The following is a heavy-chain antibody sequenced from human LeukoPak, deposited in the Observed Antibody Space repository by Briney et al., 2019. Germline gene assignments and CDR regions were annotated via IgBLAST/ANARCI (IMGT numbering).Heavy chain of an antibody. CDR3: AREDCSSTSCRSRYYMDV. J-gene: IGHJ6*03. D-gene: IGHD2-2*01. CDR1: GFTFSSYS. V-gene: IGHV3-21*01. CDR2: ISSSSSYI. Sequence: GGSLRLSCAASGFTFSSYSMNWVRQAPGKGLEGVASISSSSSYISYADSVKGRFTISRDNAKNSLYLQMNSLRAEDTAVYYCAREDCSSTSCRSRYYMDVWGKGTTVTISS.